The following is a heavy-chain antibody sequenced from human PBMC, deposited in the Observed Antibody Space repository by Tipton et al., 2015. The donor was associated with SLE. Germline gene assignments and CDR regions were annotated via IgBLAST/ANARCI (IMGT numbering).Heavy chain of an antibody. J-gene: IGHJ4*02. D-gene: IGHD3-10*01. V-gene: IGHV3-74*01. CDR1: GFTFNMHW. CDR3: VRGGFGSGLDY. CDR2: ITGDGTST. Sequence: SLRLSCAASGFTFNMHWMHWVRQTPGRGLVWVSFITGDGTSTTYADSVKGRFTISRDNARNTLYLQMNSLRGEDTAVYYCVRGGFGSGLDYWGPGTLVTVSS.